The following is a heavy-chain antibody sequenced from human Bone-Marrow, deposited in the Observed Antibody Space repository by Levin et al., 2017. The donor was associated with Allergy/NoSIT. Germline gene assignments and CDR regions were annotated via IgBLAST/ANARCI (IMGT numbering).Heavy chain of an antibody. CDR1: GGSISGFY. CDR3: ARSDYGDYLRNWYFDV. V-gene: IGHV4-59*01. CDR2: VFDNGRS. D-gene: IGHD4-17*01. J-gene: IGHJ2*01. Sequence: SETLSLTCSISGGSISGFYWNWIRQAPGKGLEWIGYVFDNGRSNSNSALQSRVTISLDTSRNQFSLKLTSVTAADTAFYFCARSDYGDYLRNWYFDVWGRGTLVTVSS.